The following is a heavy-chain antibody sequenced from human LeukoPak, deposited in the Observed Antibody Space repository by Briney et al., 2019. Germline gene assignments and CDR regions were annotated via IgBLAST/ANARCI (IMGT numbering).Heavy chain of an antibody. CDR2: ISSSGGRT. Sequence: PGGSLRLSCAASGFTVSSNYMSWVRQAPGKGLEWVSTISSSGGRTYYADPVKGRFTISRDSSKNTLYMQMNSLRAEDTAVYYCGKEGGLYDSGGYFDYWGQGTLVTVSS. J-gene: IGHJ4*02. D-gene: IGHD5/OR15-5a*01. V-gene: IGHV3-23*01. CDR3: GKEGGLYDSGGYFDY. CDR1: GFTVSSNY.